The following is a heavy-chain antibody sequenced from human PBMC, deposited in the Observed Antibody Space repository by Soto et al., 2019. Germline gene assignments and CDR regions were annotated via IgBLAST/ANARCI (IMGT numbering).Heavy chain of an antibody. V-gene: IGHV4-31*03. Sequence: QVLLQESGPGLVKPSQTLSLTCTVAGASISSGGYYWSWILQHPEKGLEWLGYIDNSGSTYYSPSLKSRLTISADTSKNQLSLELRSVTDADTAIYYCARGVFAASVVVGYWGQGTLVTVSS. CDR1: GASISSGGYY. D-gene: IGHD2-15*01. J-gene: IGHJ4*02. CDR3: ARGVFAASVVVGY. CDR2: IDNSGST.